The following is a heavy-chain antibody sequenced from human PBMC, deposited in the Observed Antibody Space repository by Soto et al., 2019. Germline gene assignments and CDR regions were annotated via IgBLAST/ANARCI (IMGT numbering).Heavy chain of an antibody. CDR2: ISSGGSPI. V-gene: IGHV3-11*01. CDR1: GFTFSDYY. CDR3: ARDPRYCSGGICYSAGEDHYYYYMDV. Sequence: QVQLVESGGGLVKPGGSLRLSCAASGFTFSDYYMSWIRQAPGKGLEWVSYISSGGSPISYTDSVKGRFTISRDNAENSLSLQMNSLRAEDTAVYYCARDPRYCSGGICYSAGEDHYYYYMDVWGKGTTVTVSS. J-gene: IGHJ6*03. D-gene: IGHD2-15*01.